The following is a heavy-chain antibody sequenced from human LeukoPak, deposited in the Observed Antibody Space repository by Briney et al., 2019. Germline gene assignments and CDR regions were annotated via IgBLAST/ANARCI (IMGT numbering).Heavy chain of an antibody. V-gene: IGHV1-18*01. J-gene: IGHJ4*02. CDR3: ARDLMTTVTTSFDY. CDR2: ISAYNGHT. D-gene: IGHD4-17*01. CDR1: GYTFTNYG. Sequence: GASVKVSCKASGYTFTNYGISWVRQAPGQGLEWMGWISAYNGHTNYAQKFQGRVTMTTDTSTSTAYMDLRSLRSDVTAVYYCARDLMTTVTTSFDYWGQGTVVTVSS.